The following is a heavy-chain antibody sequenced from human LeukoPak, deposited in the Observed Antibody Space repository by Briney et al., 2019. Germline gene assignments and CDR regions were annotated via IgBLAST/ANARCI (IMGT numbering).Heavy chain of an antibody. CDR2: IYYSGST. D-gene: IGHD1-1*01. Sequence: SETLSLTCTVSVDSISSYYWSWIRQSPGKGLEWIGYIYYSGSTYYNPSLTSRVTISVDTSKNQFSLRLTSVTAADTGVYYCARRSTTWNAFDIWGQGTMLTVSS. V-gene: IGHV4-59*08. J-gene: IGHJ3*02. CDR3: ARRSTTWNAFDI. CDR1: VDSISSYY.